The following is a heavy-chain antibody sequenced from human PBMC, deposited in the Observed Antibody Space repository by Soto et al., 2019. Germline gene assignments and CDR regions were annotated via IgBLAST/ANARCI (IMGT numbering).Heavy chain of an antibody. D-gene: IGHD3-3*01. CDR1: GLTFSSYW. Sequence: EEQLVESGGGLVQPGGSLRLSCAASGLTFSSYWMHWVRQAPGKGLVWVSRIKRDGSSTSYADSVEGRFTISRDNAKNTVYLQMNSLRGEDTAVYYCARDNGNGTYYTPSWGQGTLVTVSS. V-gene: IGHV3-74*01. J-gene: IGHJ5*02. CDR3: ARDNGNGTYYTPS. CDR2: IKRDGSST.